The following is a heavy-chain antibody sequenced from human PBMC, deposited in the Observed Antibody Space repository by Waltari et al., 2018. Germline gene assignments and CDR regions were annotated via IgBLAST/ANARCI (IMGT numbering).Heavy chain of an antibody. D-gene: IGHD3-22*01. CDR1: GYSISSSNW. Sequence: QVQLQESGPGLVKPSDTLSLTCAVSGYSISSSNWWGWIRQPPGKGLEWIGYIYYRGSTNYNHSLKSRVTMSVDTSKNQFSMKLSSVTALDTAVYYCARITFDYYDSSGSINWFDPWGQGTLVTVSS. V-gene: IGHV4-28*06. J-gene: IGHJ5*02. CDR3: ARITFDYYDSSGSINWFDP. CDR2: IYYRGST.